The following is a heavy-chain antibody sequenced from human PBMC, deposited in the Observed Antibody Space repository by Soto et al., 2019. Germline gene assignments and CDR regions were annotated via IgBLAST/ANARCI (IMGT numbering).Heavy chain of an antibody. V-gene: IGHV1-69*13. CDR3: ARVGYSSSSDLYYYYYGMDV. Sequence: SVKVSCKASGGTFSSYAISWVRQAPGQGLEWMGGIIPIFGTANYAQKFQGRVTITADESTSTAYMELSSLRSEDTAVYYCARVGYSSSSDLYYYYYGMDVWGQGTTATVSS. CDR2: IIPIFGTA. J-gene: IGHJ6*02. CDR1: GGTFSSYA. D-gene: IGHD6-6*01.